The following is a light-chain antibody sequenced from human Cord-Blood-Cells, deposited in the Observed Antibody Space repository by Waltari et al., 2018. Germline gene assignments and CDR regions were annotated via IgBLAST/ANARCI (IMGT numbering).Light chain of an antibody. CDR1: SSDVGSYNL. CDR2: EGS. J-gene: IGLJ1*01. CDR3: CSYAGSSTFV. V-gene: IGLV2-23*03. Sequence: QSALTQPASVSGSPGQSITISCTGTSSDVGSYNLVSWYQQHPGKAPQPMIYEGSKRPTGVSNRFSGSKSGNTASLTISGLHAEDEADYYCCSYAGSSTFVFGTGTKVTVL.